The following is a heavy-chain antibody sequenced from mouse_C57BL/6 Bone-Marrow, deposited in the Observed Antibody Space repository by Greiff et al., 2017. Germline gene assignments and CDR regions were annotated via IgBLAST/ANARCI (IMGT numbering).Heavy chain of an antibody. D-gene: IGHD1-1*01. J-gene: IGHJ1*03. V-gene: IGHV1-85*01. CDR2: IYPRDGST. CDR1: GYTFTSYD. CDR3: ARLECDGSSGDWCFGV. Sequence: QVQLQQSGPELVKPGASVKLSCKASGYTFTSYDINWVKQRPGQGLEWIGWIYPRDGSTKYNEKFKGKATLTVDTSSSTAYMGLPVLPSENSAVYFCARLECDGSSGDWCFGVWGTGTTVTVSS.